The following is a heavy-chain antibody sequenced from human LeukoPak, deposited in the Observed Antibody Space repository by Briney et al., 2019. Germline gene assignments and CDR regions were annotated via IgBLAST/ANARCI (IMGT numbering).Heavy chain of an antibody. J-gene: IGHJ1*01. CDR2: FYISGFT. CDR1: GESVTSGQYY. Sequence: SETLSLTCTVSGESVTSGQYYWSWIRQSAVKGLEWIGRFYISGFTNYNPSLKSRVTISLDRSTNQFFLNLTSVTAADTAVYYCARDDYGDSFQLWGQGTLVTVSS. CDR3: ARDDYGDSFQL. D-gene: IGHD4-17*01. V-gene: IGHV4-61*02.